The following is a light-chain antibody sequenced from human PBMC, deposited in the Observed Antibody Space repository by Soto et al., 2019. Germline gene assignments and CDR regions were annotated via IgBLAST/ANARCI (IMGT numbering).Light chain of an antibody. Sequence: QPVLTQPPSASGTPGQRVSISCSGSDSNIGDNAVNWFQQLPGTAPKLLIYSNRQRPSGVPDRFSGSKSGTSASLAISGLQSEDEAVYFCATWDDSLNGRVFGGGTKVTVL. CDR3: ATWDDSLNGRV. CDR2: SNR. CDR1: DSNIGDNA. J-gene: IGLJ3*02. V-gene: IGLV1-44*01.